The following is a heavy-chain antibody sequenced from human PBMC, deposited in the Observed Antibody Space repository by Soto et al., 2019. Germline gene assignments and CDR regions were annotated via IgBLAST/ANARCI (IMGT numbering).Heavy chain of an antibody. CDR1: GYTFTSYA. CDR2: INAGNGNT. Sequence: ASVKVSCKASGYTFTSYAMHWVRQAPGQRLEWMGWINAGNGNTKYSQKFQGRVTITRDTSASTAYMELSSLRSEDTAVYYCERVNRYYYDSLVPDSFDAFDIWGQGTMVTVSS. J-gene: IGHJ3*02. D-gene: IGHD3-22*01. V-gene: IGHV1-3*01. CDR3: ERVNRYYYDSLVPDSFDAFDI.